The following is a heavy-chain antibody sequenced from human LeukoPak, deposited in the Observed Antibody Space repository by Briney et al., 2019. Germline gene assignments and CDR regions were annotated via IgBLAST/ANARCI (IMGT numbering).Heavy chain of an antibody. CDR1: GASISGSSYF. Sequence: SETLSLTCTVSGASISGSSYFWGWIRQPPGKGLEWIGSIYYSGSTYYNPSLKSRVTISVDTSKNQFSLKLSSVTAADTAVYYCARGVGIQLWLIQRTRTPRLNFDYWGQGTLVTVSS. CDR2: IYYSGST. CDR3: ARGVGIQLWLIQRTRTPRLNFDY. V-gene: IGHV4-39*07. J-gene: IGHJ4*02. D-gene: IGHD5-18*01.